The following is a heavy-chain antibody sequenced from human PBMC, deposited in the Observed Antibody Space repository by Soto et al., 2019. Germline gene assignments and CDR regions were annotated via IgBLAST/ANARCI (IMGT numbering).Heavy chain of an antibody. CDR1: GGSFSGYY. Sequence: QVQLQQWGAGLLKPSETLSLTCVVYGGSFSGYYWSWIRQSPGKGLEWIGGINHRGSTNYNQSLEGRVTIAVDTSKNQFSLKLPSVTAADTAMYYGARDGFCTSTTCWVGNWFDPWGQGTLVTVSS. J-gene: IGHJ5*02. D-gene: IGHD2-2*01. CDR2: INHRGST. V-gene: IGHV4-34*01. CDR3: ARDGFCTSTTCWVGNWFDP.